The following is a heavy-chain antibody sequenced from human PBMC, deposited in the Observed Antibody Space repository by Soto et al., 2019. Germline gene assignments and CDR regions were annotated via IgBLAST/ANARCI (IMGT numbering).Heavy chain of an antibody. CDR3: ARGQLAQRHNWFDP. CDR1: GGPLTTYF. Sequence: SETLSLTCNVSGGPLTTYFWSWIRQPPGKGLEWIGYVSYFGTTNYNPSLQSRLTISLDTSKTHFSLNLSSVTAADTAVYYCARGQLAQRHNWFDPWGQGTLVTVSS. J-gene: IGHJ5*02. D-gene: IGHD6-6*01. CDR2: VSYFGTT. V-gene: IGHV4-59*01.